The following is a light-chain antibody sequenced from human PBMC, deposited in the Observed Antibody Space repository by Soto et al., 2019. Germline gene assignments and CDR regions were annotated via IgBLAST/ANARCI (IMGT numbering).Light chain of an antibody. V-gene: IGKV1-5*03. CDR2: KAS. CDR3: QQYNSYSPSYT. Sequence: DIKMTQSPSTLSASVGDRVTITCRASQSISSWLAWYQQKPGKAPNLLIYKASSLESGVPSRFSGSGSGTEFTLTISSLQPDDFATYYCQQYNSYSPSYTFGQGTKLEIK. CDR1: QSISSW. J-gene: IGKJ2*01.